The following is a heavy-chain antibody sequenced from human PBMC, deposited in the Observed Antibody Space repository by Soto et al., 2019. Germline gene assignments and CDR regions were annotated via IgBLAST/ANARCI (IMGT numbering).Heavy chain of an antibody. CDR3: ARGRGYYYYYYMDV. V-gene: IGHV4-34*01. J-gene: IGHJ6*03. CDR1: GGSFSGYY. CDR2: INHSGST. Sequence: SETLSLTCAVYGGSFSGYYWSWIRQPPGKGLEWIGEINHSGSTNYNPSLKSRVTISVDTSKNQFSLKLSSVTAADTAVYYCARGRGYYYYYYMDVWGKGTTVTVSS.